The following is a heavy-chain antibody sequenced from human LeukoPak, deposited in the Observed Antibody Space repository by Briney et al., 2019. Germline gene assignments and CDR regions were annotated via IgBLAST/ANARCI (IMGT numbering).Heavy chain of an antibody. CDR3: ARAGYCGSITCPDAFDI. J-gene: IGHJ3*02. D-gene: IGHD2-2*01. V-gene: IGHV4-39*07. CDR1: GGSITSSSYY. CDR2: IYHRGST. Sequence: PSETLSLTCTVSGGSITSSSYYWGWIHQPPGKGLEWIGSIYHRGSTYYNPSLKSRVTISVDTSKNQLSLKLSSVTAADTAVYYCARAGYCGSITCPDAFDIWGQGTKVTVSS.